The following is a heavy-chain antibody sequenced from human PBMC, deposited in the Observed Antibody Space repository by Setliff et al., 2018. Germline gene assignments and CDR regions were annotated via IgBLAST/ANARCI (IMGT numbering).Heavy chain of an antibody. J-gene: IGHJ6*02. CDR1: GGTFSSYA. D-gene: IGHD6-13*01. CDR2: IIPILGIA. CDR3: ARTYSSSWYYYYGMDV. V-gene: IGHV1-69*10. Sequence: ASVKVSCKASGGTFSSYAISWVRQAPGQGLEWMGGIIPILGIANYAQKFQGRVTMTTDTSTTIAYMELSSLRSDDTAVYYCARTYSSSWYYYYGMDVWGQGTTVTVSS.